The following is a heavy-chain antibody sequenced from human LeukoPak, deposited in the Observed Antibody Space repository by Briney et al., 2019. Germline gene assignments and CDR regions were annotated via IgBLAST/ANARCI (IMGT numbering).Heavy chain of an antibody. J-gene: IGHJ4*02. Sequence: SETLSLTCAVYGGSFSGYYWSWIRQPPGKGLEWIGEINHSGSTNYNPSLKSRVTISADTSKNQFSLKLSSVTAADTAVYYCARGRSGWFSSYYFDYWGQGTLVTVSS. V-gene: IGHV4-34*01. D-gene: IGHD6-19*01. CDR2: INHSGST. CDR3: ARGRSGWFSSYYFDY. CDR1: GGSFSGYY.